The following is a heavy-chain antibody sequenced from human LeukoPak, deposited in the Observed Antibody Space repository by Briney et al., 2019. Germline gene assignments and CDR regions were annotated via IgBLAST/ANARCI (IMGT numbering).Heavy chain of an antibody. J-gene: IGHJ3*02. CDR1: GFTFSSYA. D-gene: IGHD3-3*01. CDR2: ISYSGGST. Sequence: GGSLRLSCAASGFTFSSYAMSWVRQAPGRGLEWVAGISYSGGSTFYADSVKGRFTISRDNSKNTLYLQMNGLRTEDTAAYHCARTPYYDFWSGYYTGSAFDIWGQGTMVTVSS. CDR3: ARTPYYDFWSGYYTGSAFDI. V-gene: IGHV3-23*01.